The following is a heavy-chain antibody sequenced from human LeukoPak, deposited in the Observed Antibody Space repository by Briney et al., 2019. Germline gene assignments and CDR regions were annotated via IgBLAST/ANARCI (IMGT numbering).Heavy chain of an antibody. D-gene: IGHD5-24*01. Sequence: SETLSLTCTVSGGSISSHYWSWIRQPPGKGLEWIGYIYYSGSTNYNPSLKSRVTISVDTSKNQFSLKLSSVTAADTAVYYCARARDGYNWEYYYYYYMDVWGKGTTVTVSS. CDR1: GGSISSHY. J-gene: IGHJ6*03. CDR3: ARARDGYNWEYYYYYYMDV. V-gene: IGHV4-59*11. CDR2: IYYSGST.